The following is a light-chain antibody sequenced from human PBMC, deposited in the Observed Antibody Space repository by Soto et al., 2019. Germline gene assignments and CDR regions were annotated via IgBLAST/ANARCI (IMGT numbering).Light chain of an antibody. V-gene: IGKV3-20*01. CDR2: AAS. CDR3: QQYGNSELT. Sequence: EIVLTQSPDTLSLSPGERATLSCRASQSVSTDSLAWYQQRPGQAPRPLIYAASRRATGTPDRFSGSGSGTDFTLTISRLEPEDFAVYYCQQYGNSELTFGGGTKVEIK. CDR1: QSVSTDS. J-gene: IGKJ4*01.